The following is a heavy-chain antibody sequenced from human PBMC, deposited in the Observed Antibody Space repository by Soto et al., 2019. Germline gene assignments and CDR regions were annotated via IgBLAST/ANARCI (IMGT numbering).Heavy chain of an antibody. Sequence: PGGSLRLSCAASGFTFDDYGMSWVRQAPGKGLEWVSGINWNGGSTGYADSVKGRFTISRDNAKNSLYLQMNSLRAEDTALYHCARDGKRIAGGGAFDIWGQGTMVTVSS. V-gene: IGHV3-20*01. D-gene: IGHD2-21*01. CDR3: ARDGKRIAGGGAFDI. J-gene: IGHJ3*02. CDR2: INWNGGST. CDR1: GFTFDDYG.